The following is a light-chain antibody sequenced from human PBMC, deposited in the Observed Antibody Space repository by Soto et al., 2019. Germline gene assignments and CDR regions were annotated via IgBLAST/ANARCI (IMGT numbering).Light chain of an antibody. J-gene: IGKJ5*01. CDR3: QQSSRSPVT. Sequence: EIMLAQSPGTLSLTPGERATLSCRASQSVSSNLAWYQQKPGQAPRLLMSAASSRATGIPDRFSGSGSGTDFTLTISRLEPEDFAVYYCQQSSRSPVTFGQGTRLEIK. V-gene: IGKV3-20*01. CDR1: QSVSSN. CDR2: AAS.